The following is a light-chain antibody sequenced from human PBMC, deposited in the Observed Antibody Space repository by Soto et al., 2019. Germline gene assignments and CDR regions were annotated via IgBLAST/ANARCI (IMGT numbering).Light chain of an antibody. Sequence: QSALTQPPSASGSPGQSVTISCTGTSSDVGGYNYVSWYQQLPGKAPKLMIYDVSERPSGVPDRFSGSKSGNTASLTVSGLQAEDEADYYCSSYGGSNNLIFGGGTKVTVL. J-gene: IGLJ2*01. CDR3: SSYGGSNNLI. CDR1: SSDVGGYNY. CDR2: DVS. V-gene: IGLV2-8*01.